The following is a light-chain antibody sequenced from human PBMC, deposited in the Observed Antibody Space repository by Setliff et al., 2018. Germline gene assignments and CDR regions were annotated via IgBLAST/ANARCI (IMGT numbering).Light chain of an antibody. CDR2: DND. Sequence: QSVLTQPPSVSAAPGQKVTISCSGDNSNIGYNYVSWYQQFPHAAPKLLIYDNDKRPSGIPDRFSGSKSGTSATLGIIGLQPGDEADYYCGAWDTSLSAWVFGGGTQLIVL. J-gene: IGLJ2*01. V-gene: IGLV1-51*01. CDR1: NSNIGYNY. CDR3: GAWDTSLSAWV.